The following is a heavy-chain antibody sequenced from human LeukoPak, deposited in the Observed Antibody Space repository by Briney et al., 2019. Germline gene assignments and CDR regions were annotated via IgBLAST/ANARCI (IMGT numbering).Heavy chain of an antibody. D-gene: IGHD3-10*01. V-gene: IGHV3-30*18. CDR2: ISYDGSNK. CDR1: GFTFSSYG. Sequence: GRSLRLSCAASGFTFSSYGMHWVRQAPGKGLEWVAVISYDGSNKYYADSVKGRFTISRDNSKNTLYLQMNSLRAEDTAVYYCAKSGRYYYGSGRPDYWGQGTLVAVSS. J-gene: IGHJ4*02. CDR3: AKSGRYYYGSGRPDY.